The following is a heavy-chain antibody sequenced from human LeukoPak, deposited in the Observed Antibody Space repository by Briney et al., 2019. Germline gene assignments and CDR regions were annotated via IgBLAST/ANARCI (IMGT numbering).Heavy chain of an antibody. J-gene: IGHJ6*02. CDR2: IFPILGIA. V-gene: IGHV1-69*04. Sequence: SVKVSCKASGGTFSSYAISWVRQAPGQGLEWMGRIFPILGIANYAQKFQGRVTITADKSTSTAYMELSSLRSEDTAVYYCASAVRPGIAVAGIDYYYYGMDVWGQGTTVTVSS. D-gene: IGHD6-19*01. CDR3: ASAVRPGIAVAGIDYYYYGMDV. CDR1: GGTFSSYA.